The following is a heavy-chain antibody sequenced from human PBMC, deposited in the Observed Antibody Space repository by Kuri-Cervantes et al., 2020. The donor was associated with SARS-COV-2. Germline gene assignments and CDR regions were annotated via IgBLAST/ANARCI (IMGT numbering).Heavy chain of an antibody. CDR3: ARDQDSSPYYYGMDV. J-gene: IGHJ6*02. CDR2: IRYDGSNK. CDR1: GFTFSTYA. Sequence: GESLKISCVASGFTFSTYAMNWVRQAPGKGLEWVAFIRYDGSNKYYADSVKGRFTISRDNSKNTLYLQMNSLRAEDTAVYYCARDQDSSPYYYGMDVWGQGTTVTVSS. V-gene: IGHV3-30*02. D-gene: IGHD6-13*01.